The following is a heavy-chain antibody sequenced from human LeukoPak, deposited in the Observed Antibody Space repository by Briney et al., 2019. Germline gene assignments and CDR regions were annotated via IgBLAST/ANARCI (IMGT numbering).Heavy chain of an antibody. J-gene: IGHJ5*02. V-gene: IGHV3-23*01. Sequence: GGSLGLSCAASGFTFSSYAMSWVRQAAGKEREWVSAISGSGGSTYYADSVKGRFTISRDNSKNTLYLQMNSLRAEDTAVYYCASSFSSGCLDPWGQGTLVTVSS. CDR2: ISGSGGST. CDR3: ASSFSSGCLDP. D-gene: IGHD6-19*01. CDR1: GFTFSSYA.